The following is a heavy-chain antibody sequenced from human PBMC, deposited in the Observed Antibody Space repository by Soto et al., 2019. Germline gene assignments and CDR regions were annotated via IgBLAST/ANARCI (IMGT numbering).Heavy chain of an antibody. V-gene: IGHV5-51*01. CDR3: ARQVAVAGMFPQFDY. D-gene: IGHD6-19*01. Sequence: PGESLKISCKGSGYSFTSYWIGWVRQMPGKGLEWMGIIYPGDSDTRYSPSFQGQVTISADKSISTAYLQWSSLKASDTAMYYCARQVAVAGMFPQFDYWGQGTLVTVSS. CDR1: GYSFTSYW. CDR2: IYPGDSDT. J-gene: IGHJ4*02.